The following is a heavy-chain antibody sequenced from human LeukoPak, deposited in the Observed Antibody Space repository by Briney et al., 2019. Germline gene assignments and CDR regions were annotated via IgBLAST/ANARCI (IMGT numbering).Heavy chain of an antibody. V-gene: IGHV4-59*08. D-gene: IGHD5-12*01. CDR3: VRQEGLRFDY. CDR1: GGSNRTYY. J-gene: IGHJ4*02. CDR2: IYYSGST. Sequence: KPSETPALTYAISGGSNRTYYGSWMRQPPGKGLEWIWYIYYSGSTNYNPSLKSRVTISVDTSKNQFSLKLSSVNAAGPALDYCVRQEGLRFDYWGQGTLVTVSS.